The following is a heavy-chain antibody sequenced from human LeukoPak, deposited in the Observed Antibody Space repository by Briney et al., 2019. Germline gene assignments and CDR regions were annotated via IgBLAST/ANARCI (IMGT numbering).Heavy chain of an antibody. J-gene: IGHJ6*02. CDR1: GGSISSSSYY. Sequence: SETLSLTCTVSGGSISSSSYYWGWIRQPPGKGLEWIGSIYYSGSTYYNPSLKSRVTISVDTSKNQFSLKLSSVTAADTAVYYCAREIVLDVWGQGTTVTVSS. CDR3: AREIVLDV. D-gene: IGHD3-16*02. CDR2: IYYSGST. V-gene: IGHV4-39*07.